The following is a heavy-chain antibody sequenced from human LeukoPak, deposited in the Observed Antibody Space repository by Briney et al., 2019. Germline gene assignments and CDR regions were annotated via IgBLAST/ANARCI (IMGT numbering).Heavy chain of an antibody. Sequence: PGGSLRLSCAASGLTFRSYAMNWVRQAPGEGLEWVSAISGSGGSTYYADSVKGRFTISRDNSKNTLYLQMNSLRAEDTAVYYCAKVLAAPAEDDAFDIWGQGTMVTVSS. CDR1: GLTFRSYA. V-gene: IGHV3-23*01. J-gene: IGHJ3*02. CDR2: ISGSGGST. D-gene: IGHD6-6*01. CDR3: AKVLAAPAEDDAFDI.